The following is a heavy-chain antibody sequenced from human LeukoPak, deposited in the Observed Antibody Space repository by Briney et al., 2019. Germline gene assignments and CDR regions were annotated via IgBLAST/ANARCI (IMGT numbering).Heavy chain of an antibody. J-gene: IGHJ4*02. D-gene: IGHD3-3*01. Sequence: GGSLRLSCAASGFTFSSYAMSWVRQAPGKGLEWVSAISGSGDSTYYADSVKGRFTISRDNSKNTLYMQMNSLRAEDTAVYYCAKPITIFGGKPLPDSDYWGQGTLVTVSS. CDR1: GFTFSSYA. CDR3: AKPITIFGGKPLPDSDY. V-gene: IGHV3-23*01. CDR2: ISGSGDST.